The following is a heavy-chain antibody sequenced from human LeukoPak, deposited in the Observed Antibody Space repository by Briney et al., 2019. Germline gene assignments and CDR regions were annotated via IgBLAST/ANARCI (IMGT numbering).Heavy chain of an antibody. CDR2: ISYDGSNK. D-gene: IGHD3-9*01. CDR1: GFTFSSYA. V-gene: IGHV3-30-3*01. J-gene: IGHJ4*02. Sequence: GRSLRLSCAASGFTFSSYAMHWVRQAPGKGLEWVAVISYDGSNKYYADSVKGRFTISRDNSKNTLYLQMNSLRAEDTAVYYCARDRHYDNPLYYFDYWGQGTLVTVSS. CDR3: ARDRHYDNPLYYFDY.